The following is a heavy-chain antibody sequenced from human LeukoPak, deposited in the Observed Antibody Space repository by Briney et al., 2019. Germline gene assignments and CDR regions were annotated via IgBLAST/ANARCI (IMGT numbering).Heavy chain of an antibody. J-gene: IGHJ5*02. V-gene: IGHV5-51*01. CDR1: GYTFTSYW. Sequence: GESLKTSCKASGYTFTSYWIAWVRQMPGKGLEWMGIIYPGDSHIKYSPSFQGQVTISADKSISTAYLQWSSLKASDTAMYYCARLEAAANPWGQGTLVTVSS. CDR2: IYPGDSHI. CDR3: ARLEAAANP. D-gene: IGHD6-13*01.